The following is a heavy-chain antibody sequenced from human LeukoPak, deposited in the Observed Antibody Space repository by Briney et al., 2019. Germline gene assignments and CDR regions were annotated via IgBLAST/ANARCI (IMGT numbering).Heavy chain of an antibody. CDR3: ARRSMVRGVNTNWFDP. Sequence: SETLSLTCAVYGGSFSGYYWSWLRQPPGKGLEWIGEINHSGSTNYNPSLKSRVTISVDTSKNQFSLKLSSVTAADTAVYYCARRSMVRGVNTNWFDPWGQGTLVTVSS. CDR1: GGSFSGYY. D-gene: IGHD3-10*01. CDR2: INHSGST. J-gene: IGHJ5*02. V-gene: IGHV4-34*01.